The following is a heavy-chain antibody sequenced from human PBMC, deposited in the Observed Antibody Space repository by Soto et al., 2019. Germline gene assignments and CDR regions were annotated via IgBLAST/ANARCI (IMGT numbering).Heavy chain of an antibody. CDR2: TYYRPKWYY. D-gene: IGHD4-17*01. CDR3: ARGSTVTTGFDY. CDR1: GDSVSSDSAA. J-gene: IGHJ4*02. V-gene: IGHV6-1*01. Sequence: PSQTLSLTCAISGDSVSSDSAAWNWIRQSPSRGLEWLGRTYYRPKWYYSYAVSLKSRMTINPDTSKNQFSLQLNSVTPDDTAVYYCARGSTVTTGFDYWGQGTLVTVSS.